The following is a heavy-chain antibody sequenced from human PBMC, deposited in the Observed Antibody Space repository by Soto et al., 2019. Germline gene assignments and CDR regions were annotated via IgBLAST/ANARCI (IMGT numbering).Heavy chain of an antibody. V-gene: IGHV3-30-3*01. Sequence: QVQLVESGGGVVQPGRSLRLSCAASGFTFSSYAMHWVRQAPGKGLEWVAVISYDGSNKYYADSVKGRFTISRDNSKNPLYLQMNSLRAEDTAVYYCARADDFWSGYPHYYYYGMDVWGQGTTVTVSS. CDR2: ISYDGSNK. CDR1: GFTFSSYA. J-gene: IGHJ6*02. CDR3: ARADDFWSGYPHYYYYGMDV. D-gene: IGHD3-3*01.